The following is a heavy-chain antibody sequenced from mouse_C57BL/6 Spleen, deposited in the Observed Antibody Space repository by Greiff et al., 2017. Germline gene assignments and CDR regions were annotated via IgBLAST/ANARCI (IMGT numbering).Heavy chain of an antibody. V-gene: IGHV1-72*01. CDR3: ASQDWFAY. Sequence: VQLKESGAELVKPGASVKLSCKASGYTFTSYWMHWVKQRPGRGLEWIGRIDPNSGGTKYNEKFKSKATLTVDKPASTAYMQLSSLTSEDSAVYYCASQDWFAYWGQGTLVTVSA. D-gene: IGHD3-2*02. CDR1: GYTFTSYW. CDR2: IDPNSGGT. J-gene: IGHJ3*01.